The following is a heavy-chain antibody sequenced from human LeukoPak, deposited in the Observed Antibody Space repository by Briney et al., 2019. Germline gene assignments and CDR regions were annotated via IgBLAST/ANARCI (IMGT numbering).Heavy chain of an antibody. D-gene: IGHD3-22*01. CDR1: GYTFTGYY. Sequence: ASVKVSCKASGYTFTGYYMHWVRQAPGQGLEWVGVINPGGKPTIYAQKFQGRVTMTRETSTSAFYMEMSSLRSEDTAVYYCARSSDDYAYASSGPAFHVWGQGTMVSVTS. J-gene: IGHJ3*01. CDR3: ARSSDDYAYASSGPAFHV. CDR2: INPGGKPT. V-gene: IGHV1-46*01.